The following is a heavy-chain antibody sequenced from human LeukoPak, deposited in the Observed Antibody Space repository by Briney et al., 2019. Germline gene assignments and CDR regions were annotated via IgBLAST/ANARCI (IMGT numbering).Heavy chain of an antibody. Sequence: GGSLRLSCAASGFTFTTHAMAWVRQAPGKGLDLVSGISGDGDTTYYADSVKGRFTISRDNSKDTVYLQINGLRVEDTAVYYCAREQSGTRGWYTVDYWGQGTLVTVSS. J-gene: IGHJ4*02. CDR1: GFTFTTHA. D-gene: IGHD6-19*01. V-gene: IGHV3-23*01. CDR2: ISGDGDTT. CDR3: AREQSGTRGWYTVDY.